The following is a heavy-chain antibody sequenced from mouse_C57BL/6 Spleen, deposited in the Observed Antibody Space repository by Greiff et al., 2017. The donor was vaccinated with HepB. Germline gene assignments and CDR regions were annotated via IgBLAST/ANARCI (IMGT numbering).Heavy chain of an antibody. CDR3: ARELRRYFDV. V-gene: IGHV5-4*01. J-gene: IGHJ1*03. CDR1: GFTFSSYA. Sequence: EVKLQESGGGLVKPGGSLKLSCAASGFTFSSYAMSWVRQTPEKRLEWVATISDGGSYTYYPDNVKGRFTISRDNAKNNLYLQMSHLKSEDTAMYYCARELRRYFDVWGTGTTVTVSS. D-gene: IGHD1-1*01. CDR2: ISDGGSYT.